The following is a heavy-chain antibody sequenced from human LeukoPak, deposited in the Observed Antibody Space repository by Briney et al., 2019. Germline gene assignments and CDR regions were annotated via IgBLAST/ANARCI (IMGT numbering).Heavy chain of an antibody. V-gene: IGHV3-72*01. Sequence: GGSLRLSCAASGFSSSDHYMDWVRQAPGKGLEWVGRTRNKANSYTTEYGASVKGRFTISRDDSKNSLYLQMNSLKTEDTAVYYCARGLADWGRGTMVTVSS. J-gene: IGHJ3*01. CDR1: GFSSSDHY. CDR3: ARGLAD. CDR2: TRNKANSYTT. D-gene: IGHD6-6*01.